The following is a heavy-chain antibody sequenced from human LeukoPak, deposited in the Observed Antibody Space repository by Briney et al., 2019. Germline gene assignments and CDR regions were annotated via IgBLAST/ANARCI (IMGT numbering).Heavy chain of an antibody. CDR2: MNPNSGNT. D-gene: IGHD5-24*01. V-gene: IGHV1-8*01. CDR3: ARDNSVRDEAWWFNP. J-gene: IGHJ5*02. Sequence: GASVKVSCEASGYTFTSYDINWVRQATGQGLEWMGWMNPNSGNTGYAQKFQGRVTMTRNTSISTAYMELSSLRSEDTAVYYCARDNSVRDEAWWFNPWGQGTLVTVSS. CDR1: GYTFTSYD.